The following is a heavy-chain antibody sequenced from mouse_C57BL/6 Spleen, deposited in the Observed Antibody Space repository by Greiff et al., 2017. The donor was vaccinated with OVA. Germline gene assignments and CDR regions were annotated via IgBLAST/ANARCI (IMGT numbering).Heavy chain of an antibody. V-gene: IGHV5-4*01. CDR2: ISDGGSYT. J-gene: IGHJ1*03. D-gene: IGHD4-1*01. CDR1: GFTFSSYA. Sequence: EVHLVESGGGLVKPGGSLKLSCAASGFTFSSYAMSWVRQTPEKRLEWVATISDGGSYTYYPDNVKGRFTISRDNAKNNLYLQMSHLKSEDTAMYYCARDLGRYFDVWGTGTTVTVSS. CDR3: ARDLGRYFDV.